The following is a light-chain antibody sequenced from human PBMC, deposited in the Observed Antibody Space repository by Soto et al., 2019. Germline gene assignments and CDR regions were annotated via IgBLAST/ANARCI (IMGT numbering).Light chain of an antibody. V-gene: IGKV1D-13*01. CDR1: QGIGSA. J-gene: IGKJ4*01. Sequence: AIQLTQSPSSLSASVGDRVTITCRASQGIGSALAWYQQKPGKAPKLLIYDASSLESGVPSRFSGSGSGTDFTLTISSLQPEDFATYYCQQFHNYPPLTFGGGTKVEIK. CDR3: QQFHNYPPLT. CDR2: DAS.